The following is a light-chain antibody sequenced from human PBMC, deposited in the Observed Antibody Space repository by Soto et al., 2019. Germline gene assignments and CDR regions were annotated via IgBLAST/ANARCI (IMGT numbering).Light chain of an antibody. J-gene: IGLJ2*01. CDR1: SSDVGGYNY. Sequence: QSALTQPASVSGSPGQSITISCTGTSSDVGGYNYVSWYQQHPGKAPKLMIYDVSNRPSGVSNRFSGSKSGNTASLTISGLQTEDEADYYCSSYTSSSTLVVFGGEPKLTVL. CDR3: SSYTSSSTLVV. V-gene: IGLV2-14*01. CDR2: DVS.